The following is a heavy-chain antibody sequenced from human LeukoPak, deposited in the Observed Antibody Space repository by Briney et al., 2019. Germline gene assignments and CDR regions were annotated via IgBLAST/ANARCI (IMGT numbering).Heavy chain of an antibody. D-gene: IGHD2-15*01. CDR1: GGSISSYY. Sequence: PSETLSLTCTVSGGSISSYYWSWIRQPPGKGLEWIGEINHSGSTNYNPSLKSRVTISVDTSKNQFSLKLSSVTAADTAVYYCARRSPIGVVVVAARGYFDYWGQGTLVTVSS. J-gene: IGHJ4*02. CDR3: ARRSPIGVVVVAARGYFDY. CDR2: INHSGST. V-gene: IGHV4-34*01.